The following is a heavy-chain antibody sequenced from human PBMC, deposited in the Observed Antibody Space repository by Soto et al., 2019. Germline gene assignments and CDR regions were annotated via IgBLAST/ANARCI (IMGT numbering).Heavy chain of an antibody. CDR1: GGSIRGYY. CDR2: MYNTGST. CDR3: ARDLWGYCGTDCYPLDV. D-gene: IGHD2-21*02. V-gene: IGHV4-59*01. J-gene: IGHJ6*02. Sequence: SETLFLTCTVSGGSIRGYYWWWIRHPPGKGLEWIGYMYNTGSTVYNPSFKSRVTISVDTSKNQFSLKLNSVTAADTAVYYCARDLWGYCGTDCYPLDVWGQGTTVT.